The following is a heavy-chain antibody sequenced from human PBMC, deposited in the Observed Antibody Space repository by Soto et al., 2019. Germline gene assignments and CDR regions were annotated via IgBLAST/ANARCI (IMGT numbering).Heavy chain of an antibody. CDR3: ARVYYDYIWGSYPLVY. CDR2: IKQDGSEK. D-gene: IGHD3-16*02. CDR1: GFTFSSHW. V-gene: IGHV3-7*01. J-gene: IGHJ4*02. Sequence: EVQLVESGGGLVPPGGSLRLSCAASGFTFSSHWMSWVRQAPGKGLEWLASIKQDGSEKHYVDSVKGRFTISRDNAKNSLYLQMNSLRVEDTAVYYCARVYYDYIWGSYPLVYWGQGTLVTVSS.